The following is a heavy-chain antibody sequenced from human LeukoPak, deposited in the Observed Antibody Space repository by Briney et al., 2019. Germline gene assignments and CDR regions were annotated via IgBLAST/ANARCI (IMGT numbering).Heavy chain of an antibody. V-gene: IGHV4-4*07. D-gene: IGHD3-3*01. CDR1: GGSISSYY. Sequence: PSETLSLTCTVSGGSISSYYWSWIRQPAGKGLEWIGRIYTSGSTNYNPSLKSRVTMSVDTSKNQFSLKLSSVTAADTAVYYCAREGYDFWSGYFYYMDVWGKGTTVTVSS. CDR2: IYTSGST. J-gene: IGHJ6*03. CDR3: AREGYDFWSGYFYYMDV.